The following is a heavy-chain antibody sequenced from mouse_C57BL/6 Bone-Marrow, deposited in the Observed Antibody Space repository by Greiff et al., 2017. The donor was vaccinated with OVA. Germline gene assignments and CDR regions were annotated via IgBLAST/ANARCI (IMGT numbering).Heavy chain of an antibody. CDR1: GFSLTSSG. CDR3: AKRYDYDGGYAMDY. V-gene: IGHV2-9*01. Sequence: QVQLKASGPGLVAPSQCLSITCPVSGFSLTSSGVDWVRQPPGTGLALLGVIWGGGSTHYNSALMSRLSISKDNSKSQVFLKMNSLQTDDTAMYYCAKRYDYDGGYAMDYWGQGTSVTVSS. J-gene: IGHJ4*01. D-gene: IGHD2-4*01. CDR2: IWGGGST.